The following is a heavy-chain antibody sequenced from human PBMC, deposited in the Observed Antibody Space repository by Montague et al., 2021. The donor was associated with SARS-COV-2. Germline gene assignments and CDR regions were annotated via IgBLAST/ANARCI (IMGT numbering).Heavy chain of an antibody. CDR2: IDPSDSYT. CDR1: GYSFTNYW. Sequence: QSGAEVKKPGESLRISCKGSGYSFTNYWISWVRQMPGKGLEWMGRIDPSDSYTNYSPSFQGHVTISADKSISTAYLQWSSLKASDTAMYYCARLLGGSYLYWYFDLWGRGTLVTVSS. D-gene: IGHD1-26*01. CDR3: ARLLGGSYLYWYFDL. J-gene: IGHJ2*01. V-gene: IGHV5-10-1*01.